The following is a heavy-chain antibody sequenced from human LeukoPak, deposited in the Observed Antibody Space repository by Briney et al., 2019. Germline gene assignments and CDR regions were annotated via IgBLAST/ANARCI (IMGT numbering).Heavy chain of an antibody. D-gene: IGHD3-22*01. CDR1: GYTFTNYD. CDR3: ARDFFDGHGYTFYYYGMDV. V-gene: IGHV1-8*01. CDR2: MNPTSGKA. J-gene: IGHJ6*02. Sequence: PLASVKVSCKASGYTFTNYDVNWVRQATGQGLEWMGWMNPTSGKAGFAQRFQGRVSMTRNISISTAYMELSSLRSEDTAVYYCARDFFDGHGYTFYYYGMDVWGQGTTVTVSS.